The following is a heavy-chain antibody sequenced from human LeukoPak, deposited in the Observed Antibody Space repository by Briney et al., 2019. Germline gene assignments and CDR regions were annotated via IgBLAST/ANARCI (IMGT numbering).Heavy chain of an antibody. CDR2: MNPNSGNT. D-gene: IGHD3-10*01. Sequence: ASVKVSCKASGYTFTSYDINWVRQATGQGLEWTGWMNPNSGNTGYAQKFQGRVTMTRNTSISTAYMELSSLRSEDTAVYYCARSQSHYGSGSGGYWGQGTLVTVSS. J-gene: IGHJ4*02. CDR3: ARSQSHYGSGSGGY. CDR1: GYTFTSYD. V-gene: IGHV1-8*01.